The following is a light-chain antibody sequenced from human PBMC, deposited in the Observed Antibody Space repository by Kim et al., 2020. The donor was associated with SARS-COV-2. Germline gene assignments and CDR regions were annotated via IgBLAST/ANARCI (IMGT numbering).Light chain of an antibody. V-gene: IGKV3-15*01. CDR3: QQYNDWPRT. CDR1: QSVSSN. CDR2: GAS. Sequence: EIVMTQSPATLSVSPGERVTLSCRASQSVSSNLAWYQHKPGQAPRFLIYGASTRATGIPARFSGSGSGTEFTLTISRLQSEDFAVYYCQQYNDWPRTFGQGTKVDIK. J-gene: IGKJ1*01.